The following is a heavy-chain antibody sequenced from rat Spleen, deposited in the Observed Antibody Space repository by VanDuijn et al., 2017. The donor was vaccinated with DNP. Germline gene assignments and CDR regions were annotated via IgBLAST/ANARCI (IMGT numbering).Heavy chain of an antibody. CDR1: GFTFSDYY. V-gene: IGHV5-29*01. D-gene: IGHD1-11*01. CDR3: ERQGIGRSLDS. CDR2: ISYDGSST. J-gene: IGHJ2*01. Sequence: EVQLVESDGGLVQPGRSLKLSCAASGFTFSDYYMAWVRQAPTKGLEWVATISYDGSSTYYRDSVKGRFTISRNNAKSTLYMQMDSLRSEDTASYYCERQGIGRSLDSWGQGVMVTVSS.